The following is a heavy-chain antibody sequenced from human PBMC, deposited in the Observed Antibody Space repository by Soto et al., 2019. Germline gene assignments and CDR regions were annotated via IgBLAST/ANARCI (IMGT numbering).Heavy chain of an antibody. Sequence: ASVEVSCHASGYTFTGYYMHWVRQAPAQVLEWMGWINPNSGGTNYAQKFQGRVTVTEDTVTDTAYMELSGLKSDDTAVYYCATPTPLRGAMITNINFDFWGQGNPVTGSS. CDR3: ATPTPLRGAMITNINFDF. V-gene: IGHV1-2*02. D-gene: IGHD3-10*01. CDR2: INPNSGGT. J-gene: IGHJ4*02. CDR1: GYTFTGYY.